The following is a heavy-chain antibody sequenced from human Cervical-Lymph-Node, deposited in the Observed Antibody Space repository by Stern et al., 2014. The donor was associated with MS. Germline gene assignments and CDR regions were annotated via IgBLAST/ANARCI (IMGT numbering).Heavy chain of an antibody. CDR2: ISYDGSNK. CDR1: GFTFSSYA. V-gene: IGHV3-30*04. CDR3: ARGPFRDGYGRKTGHFDY. J-gene: IGHJ4*02. Sequence: VQLLESGGGVVQPGRSLRLSCAASGFTFSSYAMHWVRQAPGKGLEWVAVISYDGSNKYYADSVKGRFTISRDNSKNTLYLQMNSLRAEDTAVYYCARGPFRDGYGRKTGHFDYWGQGTLVTVSS. D-gene: IGHD5-24*01.